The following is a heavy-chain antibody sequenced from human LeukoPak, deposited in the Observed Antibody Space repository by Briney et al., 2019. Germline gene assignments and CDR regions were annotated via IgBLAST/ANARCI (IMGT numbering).Heavy chain of an antibody. CDR2: IYASAST. D-gene: IGHD1-1*01. Sequence: PSETLSLTCTVSGGSISTYSWSWIRQPAGKRLEWIGRIYASASTNYNPSLKSRVTMSVDTSRDQFSLKLISVTAADTAIYFCARGGTTAGYYFDSWGQGALVTVSS. CDR1: GGSISTYS. CDR3: ARGGTTAGYYFDS. V-gene: IGHV4-4*07. J-gene: IGHJ4*02.